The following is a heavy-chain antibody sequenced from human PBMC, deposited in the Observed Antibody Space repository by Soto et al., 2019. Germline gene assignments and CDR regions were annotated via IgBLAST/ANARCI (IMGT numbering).Heavy chain of an antibody. CDR3: ERPEGLLGYCSGGSCYSRFDY. CDR2: IIPIFGTA. J-gene: IGHJ4*02. Sequence: QVQLVQSGAEVKKPGSSVKVSCKASGGTFSSYAISWVRQAPGQGLEWMGGIIPIFGTANYAQKFQGRVTITADESTSTAYMELSSLRSEDTAVYYCERPEGLLGYCSGGSCYSRFDYWGQGTLVTVS. CDR1: GGTFSSYA. D-gene: IGHD2-15*01. V-gene: IGHV1-69*01.